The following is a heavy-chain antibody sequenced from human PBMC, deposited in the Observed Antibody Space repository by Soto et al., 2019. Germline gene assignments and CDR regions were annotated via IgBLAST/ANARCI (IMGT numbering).Heavy chain of an antibody. CDR2: ISDSGTIT. CDR1: GFTFSSYA. V-gene: IGHV3-23*01. J-gene: IGHJ4*02. CDR3: AKDLMTTVVRAYDY. Sequence: EVQLLESGGGLVQPGGSLSLSCAASGFTFSSYAMTWVRQAPGKGPEWVSVISDSGTITYYADSVKGRFTISRDNSKNTLYLQMNSLRVEDTAVYYCAKDLMTTVVRAYDYWGQGTLVTVSS. D-gene: IGHD4-17*01.